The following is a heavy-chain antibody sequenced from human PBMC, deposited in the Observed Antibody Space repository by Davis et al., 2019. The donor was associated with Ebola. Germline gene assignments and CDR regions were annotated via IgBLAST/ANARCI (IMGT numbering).Heavy chain of an antibody. Sequence: PGGSLRLSCAASGFTFSSYAMHWVRQAPGKGLEWVAVISYDGSNKYYADSVKGRFTISRDNSKNTLYLQMNSLRAEDTAVYYCARGELLMSWGQGTLVTVSS. V-gene: IGHV3-30-3*01. CDR3: ARGELLMS. CDR1: GFTFSSYA. J-gene: IGHJ4*02. D-gene: IGHD1-26*01. CDR2: ISYDGSNK.